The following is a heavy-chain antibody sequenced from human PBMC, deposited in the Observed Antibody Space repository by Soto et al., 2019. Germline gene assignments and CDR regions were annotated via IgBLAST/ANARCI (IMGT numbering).Heavy chain of an antibody. CDR3: ARLWGSLHYYDSSGYYHFDY. CDR1: GGSISGYY. D-gene: IGHD3-22*01. Sequence: SETLSLTCSVSGGSISGYYCSWFRQPPGKGLEWIGYMGYSGYTSYNPSLRSRVTISLDTSKNQFSLKLSSVTAADTAVYYCARLWGSLHYYDSSGYYHFDYWGQGTRVTVS. CDR2: MGYSGYT. J-gene: IGHJ4*02. V-gene: IGHV4-59*08.